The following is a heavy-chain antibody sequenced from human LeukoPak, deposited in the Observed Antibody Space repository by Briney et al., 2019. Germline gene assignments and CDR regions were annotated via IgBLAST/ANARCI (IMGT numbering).Heavy chain of an antibody. J-gene: IGHJ4*02. CDR1: GFTVSTNY. D-gene: IGHD3-16*01. CDR3: ARGPGGFEED. V-gene: IGHV3-53*04. Sequence: GGSLRLSCAASGFTVSTNYMTWVRQAPGKGLEWVSVIHSGGGTFYADSVKGRFTTSRHSSSNTLDLQMNSLRAEDTAVYYCARGPGGFEEDWGQGTLVTVSS. CDR2: IHSGGGT.